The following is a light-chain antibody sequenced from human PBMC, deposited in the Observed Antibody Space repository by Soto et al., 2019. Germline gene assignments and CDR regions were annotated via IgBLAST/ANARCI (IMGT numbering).Light chain of an antibody. J-gene: IGLJ7*01. V-gene: IGLV2-23*02. CDR1: SSDVGSHNF. CDR3: CSYAGGHTWV. Sequence: QSVLTQPASVSGSPGQSITISCTGTSSDVGSHNFVSWYQQRPGKAPKLMIFEVTKRPSGVSNRFSGSKSGNTASLTISGLQAEDEAVYYCCSYAGGHTWVFGGGTQLTVL. CDR2: EVT.